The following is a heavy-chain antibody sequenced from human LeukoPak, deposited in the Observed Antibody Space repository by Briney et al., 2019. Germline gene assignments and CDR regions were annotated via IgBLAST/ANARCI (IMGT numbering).Heavy chain of an antibody. CDR3: TRSLNSGTYSDY. CDR2: TSYDGNSK. CDR1: GFTFSTYA. J-gene: IGHJ4*02. V-gene: IGHV3-30-3*01. D-gene: IGHD1-26*01. Sequence: GGSLRLSCAASGFTFSTYAMHWVRQAPGKGLEWVAITSYDGNSKYYADSVKGRFTISRDNSKNTLYLQMNSLRAEDTAVYYCTRSLNSGTYSDYWGQGTLVTVSS.